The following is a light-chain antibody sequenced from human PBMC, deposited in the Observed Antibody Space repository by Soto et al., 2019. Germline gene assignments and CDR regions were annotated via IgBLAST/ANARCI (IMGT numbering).Light chain of an antibody. CDR3: FSYAYSSVV. V-gene: IGLV2-23*01. CDR2: EDS. CDR1: SSYVGIYNL. Sequence: QSVLTQPDSVSGSPGQSITISCTGISSYVGIYNLVSWYQQHPGRVPKLIIYEDSMRPSGVSDRFSGSKSGNTASLTISGLQAEDEADYYCFSYAYSSVVFGGGTKLTVL. J-gene: IGLJ2*01.